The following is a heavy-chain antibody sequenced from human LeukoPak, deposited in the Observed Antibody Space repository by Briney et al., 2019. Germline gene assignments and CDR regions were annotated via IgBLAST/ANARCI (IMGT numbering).Heavy chain of an antibody. CDR1: GGTFSSYA. CDR2: IIPILGIA. Sequence: SVKVSCKASGGTFSSYAISWVRQAPGQGLEWMGRIIPILGIANYAQKFQGRVTITADKSTSTAYMELSSLRSEDTAVYYCASYGSRSSSGTLWMDVWGQGTTVTVSS. CDR3: ASYGSRSSSGTLWMDV. V-gene: IGHV1-69*04. J-gene: IGHJ6*02. D-gene: IGHD3-10*01.